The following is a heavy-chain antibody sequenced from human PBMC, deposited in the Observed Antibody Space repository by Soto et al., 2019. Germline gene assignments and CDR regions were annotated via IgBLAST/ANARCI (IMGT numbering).Heavy chain of an antibody. CDR1: GGTFSKDA. CDR3: TRVLGYTFEPGKTRYYAMDV. J-gene: IGHJ6*02. CDR2: LIPVFGSP. Sequence: QVQLVQSGAEVKKPGSSVTVSCKTSGGTFSKDAINWVRQAPGQGIEWMGLLIPVFGSPIYAQKFQGRIRITADESTSTAFMDLSSLRSEDTAVYYCTRVLGYTFEPGKTRYYAMDVWGQGTTVSVSS. D-gene: IGHD5-18*01. V-gene: IGHV1-69*01.